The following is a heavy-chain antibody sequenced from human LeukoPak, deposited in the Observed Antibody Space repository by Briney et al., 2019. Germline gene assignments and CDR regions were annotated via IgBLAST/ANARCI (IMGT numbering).Heavy chain of an antibody. CDR1: GASISNYY. J-gene: IGHJ3*02. CDR3: AGGPYSYDSSGAFDI. V-gene: IGHV4-59*01. D-gene: IGHD3-22*01. CDR2: IYYSGGT. Sequence: SATLSLTCTAAGASISNYYWSWIRPPPGKGLEGIGYIYYSGGTNYNPSLRSRVTISVDTSKNQFSLKLSSVTAADTAVYYCAGGPYSYDSSGAFDIWGQGTMVTVSS.